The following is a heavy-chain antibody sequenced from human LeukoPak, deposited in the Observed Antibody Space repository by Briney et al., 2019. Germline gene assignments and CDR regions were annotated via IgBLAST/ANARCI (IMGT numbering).Heavy chain of an antibody. J-gene: IGHJ4*02. D-gene: IGHD3-10*01. CDR1: GFTFSIFA. CDR2: INPNGGTT. V-gene: IGHV3-23*01. CDR3: AKGVRGVIAYYFDY. Sequence: GGSLRLSCVASGFTFSIFAMSWVRQAPGKGLEWVSVINPNGGTTYYADSAKGRFTMSRDNSKKQLYLQMNSPRVEDTAVYYCAKGVRGVIAYYFDYWGQGTLVTVSS.